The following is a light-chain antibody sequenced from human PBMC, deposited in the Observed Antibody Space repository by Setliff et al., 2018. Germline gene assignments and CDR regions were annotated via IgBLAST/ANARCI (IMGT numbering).Light chain of an antibody. V-gene: IGLV2-23*02. CDR2: EVS. CDR1: SSDVVKHNL. CDR3: SSYAGSSTVV. J-gene: IGLJ2*01. Sequence: QSVLAQPASVSGSPGQSVTISCSGTSSDVVKHNLVSWYQQSPGKAPTLVIFEVSKRPSGVSNRFSGSKYGNTASLTISGLQAEDEADYYCSSYAGSSTVVFGGGTK.